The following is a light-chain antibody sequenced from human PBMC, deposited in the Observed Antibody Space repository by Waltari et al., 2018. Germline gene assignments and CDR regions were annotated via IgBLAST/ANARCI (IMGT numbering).Light chain of an antibody. Sequence: SSELTQDPAVSVALGQTVRITCPGESLRRHYASWYQQRPGQAPFLVLYGHDNRPSGIPDRFSGSTSGNTASLTITRAQAEDAGVYYCLSRDSSSTRVFGGGTTLTV. CDR3: LSRDSSSTRV. CDR2: GHD. V-gene: IGLV3-19*01. CDR1: SLRRHY. J-gene: IGLJ3*02.